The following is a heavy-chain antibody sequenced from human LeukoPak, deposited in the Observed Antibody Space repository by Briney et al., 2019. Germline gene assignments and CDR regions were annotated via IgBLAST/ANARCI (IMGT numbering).Heavy chain of an antibody. CDR2: IKEDGSEK. CDR1: GFTFSNYY. J-gene: IGHJ6*03. Sequence: GGSLRLSCAASGFTFSNYYMNWVRQAPGKGLEWVANIKEDGSEKYYVDFVKGRFTISRDNANNSLYLQMNSLRVEDTAVYYCAKGGSTSVGYYYMDVWGKGTTFTVSS. D-gene: IGHD2-2*01. V-gene: IGHV3-7*01. CDR3: AKGGSTSVGYYYMDV.